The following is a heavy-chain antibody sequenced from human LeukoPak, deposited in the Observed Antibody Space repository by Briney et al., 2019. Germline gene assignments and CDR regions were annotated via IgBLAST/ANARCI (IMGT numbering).Heavy chain of an antibody. CDR1: GYSFTSYY. J-gene: IGHJ6*03. CDR3: ARGSPRDIVVVPADPPSAYYYYYMDV. D-gene: IGHD2-2*01. CDR2: INPISGGT. V-gene: IGHV1-2*02. Sequence: ASVKVSCKASGYSFTSYYMHWVRQAPGQGLEWMGRINPISGGTNYTQKFQGRVTMTRDTSTSTAYMELSRLRSDDPAVYYCARGSPRDIVVVPADPPSAYYYYYMDVWGKGTTVTAS.